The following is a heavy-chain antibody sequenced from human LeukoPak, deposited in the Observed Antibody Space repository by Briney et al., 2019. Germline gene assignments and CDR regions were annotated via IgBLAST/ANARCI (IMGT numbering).Heavy chain of an antibody. CDR3: ARQRDGYYFDY. CDR1: GYTFTSYW. Sequence: GESLKISCKASGYTFTSYWIGWVRQMPGKGLEWMGIIFPGDSDIRYSPSFQGQVTISADKSIRTAFLQWSTLEAADTAMYYCARQRDGYYFDYWGKGTLVTVSS. D-gene: IGHD5-24*01. J-gene: IGHJ4*02. CDR2: IFPGDSDI. V-gene: IGHV5-51*01.